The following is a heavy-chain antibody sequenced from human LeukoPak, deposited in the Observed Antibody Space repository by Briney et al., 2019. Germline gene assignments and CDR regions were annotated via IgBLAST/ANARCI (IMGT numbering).Heavy chain of an antibody. CDR3: ARARWFVEMATTN. CDR2: IKQDGSDK. Sequence: PGGSLRLSCAASGFTFSSYSMNWVRQAPGKGLEWVGNIKQDGSDKNYMDSVKGRFTISRDNARNTLYLQMNSLRAEDTAVYYCARARWFVEMATTNWGQGTLVTVSS. CDR1: GFTFSSYS. V-gene: IGHV3-7*01. J-gene: IGHJ4*02. D-gene: IGHD5-24*01.